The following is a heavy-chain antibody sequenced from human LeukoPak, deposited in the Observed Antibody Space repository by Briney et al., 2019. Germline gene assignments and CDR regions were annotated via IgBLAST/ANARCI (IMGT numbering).Heavy chain of an antibody. J-gene: IGHJ6*02. Sequence: SVKVSCKASGYTFTSYGISWVRQAPGQGLEWMGGIIPIFGTANYAQKFQGRVTITADESTSTAYMELSSLRSEDTAVYYCARAGREVNSYLYQLPDYYYYGMDVWGQGTTVTVSS. CDR3: ARAGREVNSYLYQLPDYYYYGMDV. D-gene: IGHD2-2*01. CDR2: IIPIFGTA. V-gene: IGHV1-69*13. CDR1: GYTFTSYG.